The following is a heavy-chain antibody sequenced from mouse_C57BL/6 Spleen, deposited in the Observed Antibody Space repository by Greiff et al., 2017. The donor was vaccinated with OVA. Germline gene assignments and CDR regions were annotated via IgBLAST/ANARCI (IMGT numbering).Heavy chain of an antibody. J-gene: IGHJ2*01. V-gene: IGHV3-6*01. CDR3: ARDLGDYYGSGGYDY. CDR2: ISYDGSN. CDR1: GYSITSGYY. Sequence: EVQRVESGPGLVKPSQSLSLTCSVTGYSITSGYYWNWIRQFPGNKLEWMGYISYDGSNNYNPSLKNRISITRDTSKNQFFLKLNSVTTEDTATYYCARDLGDYYGSGGYDYWGQGTTLTVSS. D-gene: IGHD1-1*01.